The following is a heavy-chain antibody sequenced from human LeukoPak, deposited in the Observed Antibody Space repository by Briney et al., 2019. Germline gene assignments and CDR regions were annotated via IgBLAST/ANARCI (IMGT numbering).Heavy chain of an antibody. CDR2: ISSSGSTI. J-gene: IGHJ4*02. Sequence: GGSLRLSCAASGFTLSSHRMNWVRQAPGKGLEWVSYISSSGSTIYYADSVKGRFTISRDNAKNSLYLQMNSLRAEDTAVYYCARTSLGQWLVPETFDYGGQGTLVTVSS. V-gene: IGHV3-48*04. CDR1: GFTLSSHR. CDR3: ARTSLGQWLVPETFDY. D-gene: IGHD6-19*01.